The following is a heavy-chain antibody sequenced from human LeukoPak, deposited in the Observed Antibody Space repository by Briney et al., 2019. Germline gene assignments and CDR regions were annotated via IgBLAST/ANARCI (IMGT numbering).Heavy chain of an antibody. Sequence: GGSLRLSCAASGFTFSSYGMHWVRQAPGKGLEWVAFIRYDGSNKYYADSVKGRFTIARDNSKNTLYLRMNSLRAEDTAVYYCAKVKYDSQRGAFDIWGQGTMVTVSS. D-gene: IGHD3-22*01. J-gene: IGHJ3*02. V-gene: IGHV3-30*02. CDR3: AKVKYDSQRGAFDI. CDR2: IRYDGSNK. CDR1: GFTFSSYG.